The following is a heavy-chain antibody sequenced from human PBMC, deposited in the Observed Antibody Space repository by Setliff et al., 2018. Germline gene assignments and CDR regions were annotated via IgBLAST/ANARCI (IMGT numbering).Heavy chain of an antibody. CDR3: ARVGSKPQLGWFDP. D-gene: IGHD1-26*01. V-gene: IGHV3-30*02. CDR1: GFTFSSYG. J-gene: IGHJ5*02. Sequence: PGGSLRLSCAASGFTFSSYGMHWVRQAPGKGLEWVAFIRYDGSNKYYADSVQGRFTVSRDNSRNTLYLDMNRLRGEDTAVYYCARVGSKPQLGWFDPWGQGTLVTVSS. CDR2: IRYDGSNK.